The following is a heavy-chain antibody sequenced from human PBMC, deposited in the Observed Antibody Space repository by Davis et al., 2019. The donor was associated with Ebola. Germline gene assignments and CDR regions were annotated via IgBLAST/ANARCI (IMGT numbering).Heavy chain of an antibody. D-gene: IGHD4-11*01. V-gene: IGHV4-34*01. CDR2: INHSGST. CDR3: ARIKGLHRWNYFDY. Sequence: MPSETLSLTCAAYGGSFSGYYWSWIRQPPGKGLEWIGEINHSGSTNYNPSLKSRVTISVDTSKNQFSLKLSSVTAADTAVYYCARIKGLHRWNYFDYWGQGTLVTVSS. CDR1: GGSFSGYY. J-gene: IGHJ4*02.